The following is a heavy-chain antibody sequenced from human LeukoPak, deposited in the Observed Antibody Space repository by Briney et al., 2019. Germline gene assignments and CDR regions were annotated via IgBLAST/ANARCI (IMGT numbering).Heavy chain of an antibody. CDR1: GFTISTYW. V-gene: IGHV3-74*01. Sequence: GGSLRLSCEASGFTISTYWMHWVRQAPGKGLVWVSRINTDGSSTYYADSVKGRFTISRDNAKNTLYLQMNSLRAEDTAVYYCARESYCSGGSCYSGRAFDIWGHGTMVTVSS. CDR3: ARESYCSGGSCYSGRAFDI. CDR2: INTDGSST. D-gene: IGHD2-15*01. J-gene: IGHJ3*02.